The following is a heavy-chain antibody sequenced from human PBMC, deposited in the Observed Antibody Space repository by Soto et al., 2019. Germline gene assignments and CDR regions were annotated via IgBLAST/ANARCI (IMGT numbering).Heavy chain of an antibody. CDR1: GGTFSSYA. Sequence: QVQLVQSGAEVKKPGSSVKVSCKASGGTFSSYAISWVRQAPGQGLEWMGGIIPIFGTANYAQKFQGRVTITADESTSTAYMELSSLRSEDMAVYYCARGRYSSSSEDYYYGMDVWGQGTTVTVSS. CDR2: IIPIFGTA. D-gene: IGHD6-6*01. CDR3: ARGRYSSSSEDYYYGMDV. V-gene: IGHV1-69*01. J-gene: IGHJ6*02.